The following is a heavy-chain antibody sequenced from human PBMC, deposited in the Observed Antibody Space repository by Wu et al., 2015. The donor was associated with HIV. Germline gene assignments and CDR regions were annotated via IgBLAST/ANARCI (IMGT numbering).Heavy chain of an antibody. CDR2: IIPVLDRR. V-gene: IGHV1-69*12. D-gene: IGHD6-19*01. Sequence: QVQLVQSGAEVKKPGSSVKVSCKASGGTFTSYTISWVRQAPGQGLEWMGGIIPVLDRRTYALKFRGRVTITADESTSTAYMELNSLRSEDTAMYYCAGDLIAVTGAWGDESKYNYVMDVWGQGTRSSSP. CDR1: GGTFTSYT. CDR3: AGDLIAVTGAWGDESKYNYVMDV. J-gene: IGHJ6*02.